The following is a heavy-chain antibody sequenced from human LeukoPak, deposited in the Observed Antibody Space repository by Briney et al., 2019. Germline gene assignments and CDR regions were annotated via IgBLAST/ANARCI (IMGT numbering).Heavy chain of an antibody. J-gene: IGHJ4*02. CDR2: INQGGSET. D-gene: IGHD6-13*01. CDR3: ARVIRAAPGKGYFDY. CDR1: GFPFTNYW. V-gene: IGHV3-7*03. Sequence: PGGSLRLSCAASGFPFTNYWMIWVRQAPGKRPEWVGNINQGGSETNYVDSVKGRFSISRDNAKTSLYLQMNSLRAEDTAIYYCARVIRAAPGKGYFDYWGQGTLVTVSS.